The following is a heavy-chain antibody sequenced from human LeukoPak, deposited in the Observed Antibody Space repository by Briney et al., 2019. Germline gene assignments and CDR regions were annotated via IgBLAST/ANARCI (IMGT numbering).Heavy chain of an antibody. CDR1: GFTFSSYN. J-gene: IGHJ4*02. V-gene: IGHV3-21*01. CDR3: ARDEVMITFGGVIDYFDY. D-gene: IGHD3-16*01. CDR2: ITISSTYI. Sequence: GGSLRLSCAASGFTFSSYNMNWVRQAPGKGLEWVSSITISSTYIYYADSVKGRFTISRDNAKNSLFLQMNSLRAEDTAVYYCARDEVMITFGGVIDYFDYWGQGTLVTVSS.